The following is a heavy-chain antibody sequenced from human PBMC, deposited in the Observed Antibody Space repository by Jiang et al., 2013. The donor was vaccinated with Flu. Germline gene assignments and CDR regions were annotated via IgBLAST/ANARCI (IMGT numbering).Heavy chain of an antibody. D-gene: IGHD3-3*01. CDR1: GGTFSSYA. Sequence: SGAEVKKPGASVKVSCKASGGTFSSYAISWVRQAPGQGLEWMGRIIPILGIANYAQKFQGRVTITADKSTSTAYMELSSLRSEDTAVYYCARDVSLDFWSGPYYFDYWGQGTLVTVSS. J-gene: IGHJ4*02. CDR3: ARDVSLDFWSGPYYFDY. V-gene: IGHV1-69*04. CDR2: IIPILGIA.